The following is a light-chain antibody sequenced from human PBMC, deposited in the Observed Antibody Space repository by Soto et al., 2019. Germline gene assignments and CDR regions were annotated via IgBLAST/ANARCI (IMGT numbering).Light chain of an antibody. J-gene: IGKJ4*01. CDR2: GVA. CDR1: QSVDYN. Sequence: EVLLTQSPATLSVSPGERVTLSCRASQSVDYNLAWYQQKPGQAPRLLIYGVATRATGIPARFSGSASGTEFTLTISSLQSEDFAIYYCQQYKTWLTFGGGTKVDIK. V-gene: IGKV3-15*01. CDR3: QQYKTWLT.